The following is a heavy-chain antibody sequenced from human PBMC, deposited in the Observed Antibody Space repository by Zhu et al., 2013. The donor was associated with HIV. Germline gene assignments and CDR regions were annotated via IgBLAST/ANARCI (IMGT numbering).Heavy chain of an antibody. J-gene: IGHJ4*02. V-gene: IGHV4-38-2*01. CDR1: GYSISSGYY. CDR2: FYLGGST. D-gene: IGHD2-15*01. Sequence: QVQLQESGPGLVRPSETLSLTCAVSGYSISSGYYWGWIRQPPGKGLEWIGSFYLGGSTYYNPSLKSRVTISVDTSNNQFSLNLTSVTAADTAVYYCARGGRSHRALDYWGQGTLVTVSS. CDR3: ARGGRSHRALDY.